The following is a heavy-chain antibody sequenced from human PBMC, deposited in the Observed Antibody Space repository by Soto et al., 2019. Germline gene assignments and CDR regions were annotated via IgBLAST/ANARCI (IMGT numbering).Heavy chain of an antibody. Sequence: PGGSLRLSCAASGFTFSGSAMHWVRQASGKGLEWVGRIRSKANSYATAYAASVKGRFTISRDDSKNTAYLQMNSLKTEDTAVYYCTRLSWFGLASYGLGATVNYYGMDVWGQGTTVTVSS. D-gene: IGHD5-18*01. CDR1: GFTFSGSA. V-gene: IGHV3-73*01. CDR2: IRSKANSYAT. J-gene: IGHJ6*02. CDR3: TRLSWFGLASYGLGATVNYYGMDV.